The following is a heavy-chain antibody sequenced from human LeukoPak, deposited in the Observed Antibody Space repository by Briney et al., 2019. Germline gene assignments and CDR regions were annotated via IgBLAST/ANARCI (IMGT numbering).Heavy chain of an antibody. D-gene: IGHD3-10*01. J-gene: IGHJ4*02. V-gene: IGHV4-34*01. CDR3: ARGFPRMVRGVYFDY. CDR1: GGSFSGYY. Sequence: SETLSLTCAVYGGSFSGYYWSWIRQPPGKGLEWIGEINHSGSTNYNPSLKSRVTISVDTSKNQFSLKLGSVTAADTAVYYCARGFPRMVRGVYFDYWGQGTLVTVSS. CDR2: INHSGST.